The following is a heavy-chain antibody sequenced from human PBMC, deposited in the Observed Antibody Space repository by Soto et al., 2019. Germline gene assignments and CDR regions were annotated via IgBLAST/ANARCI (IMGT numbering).Heavy chain of an antibody. CDR3: ARRGVANSRDAFDI. D-gene: IGHD1-26*01. V-gene: IGHV1-69*01. Sequence: QVQLVQSGAEVKKPGTSEKVSCEVSGGTFSNYAITWVRQAPGQGLEWLGGAIPVYGSTNYAQKFQGRVTITAGESATTTFMELSSLRSDDTAVYYCARRGVANSRDAFDIWGQGTLVTVS. CDR1: GGTFSNYA. CDR2: AIPVYGST. J-gene: IGHJ3*02.